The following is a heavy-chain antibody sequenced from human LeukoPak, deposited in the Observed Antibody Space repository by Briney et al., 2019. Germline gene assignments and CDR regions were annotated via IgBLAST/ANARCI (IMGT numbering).Heavy chain of an antibody. V-gene: IGHV5-51*01. CDR1: GYSFTSYW. D-gene: IGHD1-26*01. J-gene: IGHJ6*02. Sequence: GESLKISCKGSGYSFTSYWIGWVRQLPGKGLEWMGIIYPGDSDTRYSPSFQGQVTISADKSISTAYLQWSSLKASDTAMYYCARHVGDRGSYYYYYGMDVWGQGTTVTVSS. CDR2: IYPGDSDT. CDR3: ARHVGDRGSYYYYYGMDV.